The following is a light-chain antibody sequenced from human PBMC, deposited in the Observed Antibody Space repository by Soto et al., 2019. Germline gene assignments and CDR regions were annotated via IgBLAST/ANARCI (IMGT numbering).Light chain of an antibody. J-gene: IGKJ1*01. V-gene: IGKV1-6*01. CDR2: AAS. CDR3: LQDYNSPPT. CDR1: QGIRND. Sequence: AIQMTQSPSSLSASVGERVTITCRASQGIRNDLGWYQQKPGKAPKLLIYAASSLQSGVPSRFSGSGSGTDFTLTISSLQPEDFAPYYCLQDYNSPPTFGQGTKVEIK.